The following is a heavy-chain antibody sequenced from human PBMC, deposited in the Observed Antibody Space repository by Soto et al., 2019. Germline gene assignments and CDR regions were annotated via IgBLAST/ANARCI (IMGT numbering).Heavy chain of an antibody. CDR3: ARDLGSSWLNWFDP. CDR2: IYYSGST. J-gene: IGHJ5*02. CDR1: GGSISSGGYY. D-gene: IGHD6-13*01. V-gene: IGHV4-31*03. Sequence: SETLSLTCTVSGGSISSGGYYWSWIRQHPGEGLEWIGYIYYSGSTYYNPSLKSRVTISVDTSKNQFSLKLSSVTAADTAVYYCARDLGSSWLNWFDPWGQGTLVTVSS.